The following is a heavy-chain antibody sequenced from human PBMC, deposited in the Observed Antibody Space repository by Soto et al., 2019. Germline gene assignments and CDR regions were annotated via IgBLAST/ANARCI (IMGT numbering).Heavy chain of an antibody. D-gene: IGHD6-13*01. J-gene: IGHJ5*02. V-gene: IGHV1-3*01. CDR3: ARDSGSSSWYIPGVGWFDP. CDR2: INAGNGNT. Sequence: ASVKVSCKASGYTFTSYAMHWVRQAPGQRLEWMGWINAGNGNTKYSQKFQGRVTITRDTSASTAYMELSSLRSEDTAVYYCARDSGSSSWYIPGVGWFDPWGQGTLVTVSS. CDR1: GYTFTSYA.